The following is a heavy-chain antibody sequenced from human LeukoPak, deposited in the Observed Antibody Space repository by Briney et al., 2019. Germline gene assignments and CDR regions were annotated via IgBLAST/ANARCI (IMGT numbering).Heavy chain of an antibody. V-gene: IGHV1-3*03. J-gene: IGHJ4*02. CDR3: AREGLGDWRFGELFTHRPSYYFDY. Sequence: GASVKVSCKASGYTFTSYAMHWVRQAPGQRLEWMGWINAGNGNTKYSQEFQGRVTITRDTSASTAYMELSSLRSEDMAVYYCAREGLGDWRFGELFTHRPSYYFDYWGQGTLVTVSS. CDR2: INAGNGNT. CDR1: GYTFTSYA. D-gene: IGHD3-10*01.